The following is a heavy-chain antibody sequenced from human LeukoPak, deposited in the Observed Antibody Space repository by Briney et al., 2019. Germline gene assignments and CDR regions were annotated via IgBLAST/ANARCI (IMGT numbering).Heavy chain of an antibody. D-gene: IGHD3-10*01. CDR1: GFTFSSYA. CDR2: ISSSGGST. V-gene: IGHV3-23*01. J-gene: IGHJ5*01. CDR3: AKGGGSGCYRNGFDS. Sequence: GGSLRLSCAASGFTFSSYAMSWVRHARGKGLECVSPISSSGGSTYYADSVKGRFTISRDNSKNTLYLQMNSLRAEDTAVYYCAKGGGSGCYRNGFDSWGQGTLVTVSS.